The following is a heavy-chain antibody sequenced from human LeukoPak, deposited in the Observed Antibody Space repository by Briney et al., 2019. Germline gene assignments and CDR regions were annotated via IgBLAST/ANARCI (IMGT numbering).Heavy chain of an antibody. CDR1: GGSISSGGYF. CDR3: ARIHESSSRGWFDP. CDR2: IYHSGSA. Sequence: SETLSLTCTVSGGSISSGGYFWSWIRQHPGKGLEWIGYIYHSGSAYRNPSFKSRITISVDTSKNQFSLKLTSVTAADTAMYYCARIHESSSRGWFDPWGQGSLVTVSS. V-gene: IGHV4-31*03. D-gene: IGHD3-22*01. J-gene: IGHJ5*02.